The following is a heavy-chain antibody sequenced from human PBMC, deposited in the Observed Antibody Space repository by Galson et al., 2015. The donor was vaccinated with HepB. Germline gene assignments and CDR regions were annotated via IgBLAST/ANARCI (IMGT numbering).Heavy chain of an antibody. CDR1: GFTVSSNY. CDR3: ARWGKNRVGFDPMVRGIDYYYYGMDV. CDR2: IYSGGST. J-gene: IGHJ6*02. D-gene: IGHD3-10*01. V-gene: IGHV3-66*01. Sequence: SLRLSCAASGFTVSSNYMSWVRQAPGKGLEWVSVIYSGGSTYYADSVKGRFTISRDNSKNTLYLQMNSLRAEDTAVYYCARWGKNRVGFDPMVRGIDYYYYGMDVWGQGTTVTVSS.